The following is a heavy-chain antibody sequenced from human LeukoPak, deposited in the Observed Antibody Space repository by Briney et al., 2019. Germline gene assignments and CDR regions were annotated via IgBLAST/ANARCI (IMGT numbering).Heavy chain of an antibody. Sequence: SETLSLTCTVSGYSISSGYYWGWIGQPPGKGLEWIGSIHHGGTTYYNPSLKSPVTISVDTSKNQFSLKLSSVTAADTAVYYCARLLAYSSELDYWGQGTLVTVSS. D-gene: IGHD6-25*01. CDR1: GYSISSGYY. V-gene: IGHV4-38-2*02. J-gene: IGHJ4*02. CDR2: IHHGGTT. CDR3: ARLLAYSSELDY.